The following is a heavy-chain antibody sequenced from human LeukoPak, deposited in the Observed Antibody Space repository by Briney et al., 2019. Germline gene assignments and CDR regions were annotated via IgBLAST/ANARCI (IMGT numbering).Heavy chain of an antibody. CDR1: GYTFTGYY. V-gene: IGHV1-2*02. D-gene: IGHD5-12*01. CDR3: ARGWNSGYDYDS. CDR2: INPNSGGT. Sequence: GASVKVSCKSSGYTFTGYYIHWVRQAPGQGPEWMEWINPNSGGTNYAQKFQGRVTMTRDTSIYTAYMELSRLRSDDTAVYYCARGWNSGYDYDSWGQGTLVTVSS. J-gene: IGHJ4*02.